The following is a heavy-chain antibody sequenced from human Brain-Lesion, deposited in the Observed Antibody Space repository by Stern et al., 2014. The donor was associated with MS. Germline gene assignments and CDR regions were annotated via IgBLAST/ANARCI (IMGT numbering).Heavy chain of an antibody. CDR2: INGVDDKT. CDR1: GYTFIRYA. J-gene: IGHJ4*02. V-gene: IGHV1-3*01. Sequence: VQLVESGAEVKKPGASVKVSGKASGYTFIRYAMQWVRQAPGQRLEWMGRINGVDDKTKYSHKFQGRVTITRDTSANTVYMELSSLRSEDTAVYYCARDDHRDSSGHYAPFDYWGQGTRVTVSS. D-gene: IGHD3-22*01. CDR3: ARDDHRDSSGHYAPFDY.